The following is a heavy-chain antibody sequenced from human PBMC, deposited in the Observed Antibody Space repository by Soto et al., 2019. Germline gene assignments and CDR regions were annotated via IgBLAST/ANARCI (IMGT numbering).Heavy chain of an antibody. CDR2: IYYSGST. CDR3: ARGSDHYYYGMDV. V-gene: IGHV4-59*01. J-gene: IGHJ6*02. CDR1: GGSISSYY. Sequence: QVQLQESGPGLVKPSETLSLTCTVSGGSISSYYWSWIRQPPVKGLEWIGYIYYSGSTNYNPSLKSRVTRSVDTSKNQFSLKLSSVTAADTDVYYCARGSDHYYYGMDVWGQGTTVTVSS.